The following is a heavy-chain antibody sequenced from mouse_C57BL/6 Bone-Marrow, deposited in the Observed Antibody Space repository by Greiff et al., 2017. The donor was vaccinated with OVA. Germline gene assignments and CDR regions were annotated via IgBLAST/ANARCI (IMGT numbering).Heavy chain of an antibody. CDR2: ISSGGSYT. CDR1: GFTFSSYG. J-gene: IGHJ3*01. V-gene: IGHV5-6*01. D-gene: IGHD2-4*01. Sequence: EVHLVESGGDLVKPGGSLKLSCAASGFTFSSYGMSWVRQTPDKRLEWVANISSGGSYTYYTDSVKGRFTLSRDNATNTPYLQISSLKSEDPAMYDCASLNYYDYDAGFADWGQVALVTVSA. CDR3: ASLNYYDYDAGFAD.